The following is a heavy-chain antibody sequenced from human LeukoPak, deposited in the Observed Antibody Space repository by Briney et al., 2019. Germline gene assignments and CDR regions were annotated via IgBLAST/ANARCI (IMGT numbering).Heavy chain of an antibody. Sequence: GGSLRLSCVASGFIFTNYWMSWVRQVPGKGLEWVANMKQDGREKYLVDSVKGRFTISRDNTKNSVYLQMNSLTDEDTGVYYCATTPLNYYYYYMDVWGKGTTVTVSS. CDR3: ATTPLNYYYYYMDV. J-gene: IGHJ6*03. CDR1: GFIFTNYW. D-gene: IGHD4-11*01. CDR2: MKQDGREK. V-gene: IGHV3-7*01.